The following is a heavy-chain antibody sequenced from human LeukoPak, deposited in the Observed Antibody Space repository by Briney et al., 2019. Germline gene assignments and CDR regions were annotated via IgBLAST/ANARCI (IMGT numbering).Heavy chain of an antibody. D-gene: IGHD3-10*01. V-gene: IGHV3-30-3*01. Sequence: SGGSLRLSCAASGFTFSSYAMHWVRQAPGKGLEWVAVISYDGSNKYYADSVKGRFTISRDNSKNTLYLQMNSLRAEDTAVYYCASLAVTGHPPDAFDIWGQGTMVTVSS. CDR3: ASLAVTGHPPDAFDI. J-gene: IGHJ3*02. CDR1: GFTFSSYA. CDR2: ISYDGSNK.